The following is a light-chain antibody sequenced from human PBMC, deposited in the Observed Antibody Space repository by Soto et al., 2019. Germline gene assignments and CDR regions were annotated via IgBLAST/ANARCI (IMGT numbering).Light chain of an antibody. J-gene: IGLJ1*01. CDR2: DVS. Sequence: QSALTQPRSVSGSPGQSVTISCTGTSSDVGGYNSVSWYQQNPGKAPKLMIYDVSKRPSGVPDRFSGSKSGNTASLTISGLQAEDEADYYCCSYAGDYTYVFGTETKLTVL. CDR1: SSDVGGYNS. CDR3: CSYAGDYTYV. V-gene: IGLV2-11*01.